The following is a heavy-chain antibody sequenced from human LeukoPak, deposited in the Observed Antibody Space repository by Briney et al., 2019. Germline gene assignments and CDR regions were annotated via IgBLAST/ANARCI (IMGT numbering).Heavy chain of an antibody. CDR2: IIPIFGTA. CDR3: ARAGRYCSGGSCYSIRTWFDP. D-gene: IGHD2-15*01. Sequence: SVTVSCKASGGTFSSYAISWVRQAPGQGGEWMGRIIPIFGTADYAQKFQGRVTITADKSTSTAYMELSSLRSEDTAVYYCARAGRYCSGGSCYSIRTWFDPWGQGTLVTVSS. J-gene: IGHJ5*02. V-gene: IGHV1-69*06. CDR1: GGTFSSYA.